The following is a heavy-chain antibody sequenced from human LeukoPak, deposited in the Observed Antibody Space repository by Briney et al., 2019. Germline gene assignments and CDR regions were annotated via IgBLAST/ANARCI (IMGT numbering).Heavy chain of an antibody. Sequence: ASVKVSCKASGYTFTTYGITWVRQAPGQGLEWMGWISSYNGNTNYAQKFQGRVTMTTGTSTSTAYMELSSLRSDDTAVYYCARVEKDSSGWYGFDYWGQGTLVTVSS. CDR2: ISSYNGNT. V-gene: IGHV1-18*01. CDR1: GYTFTTYG. J-gene: IGHJ4*02. CDR3: ARVEKDSSGWYGFDY. D-gene: IGHD6-19*01.